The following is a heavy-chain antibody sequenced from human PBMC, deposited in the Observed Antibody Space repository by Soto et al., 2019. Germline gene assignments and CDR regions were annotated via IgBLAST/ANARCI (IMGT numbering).Heavy chain of an antibody. CDR2: IWYDGSNK. CDR3: AGDRTAYAMDV. J-gene: IGHJ6*02. CDR1: GFTFSRYG. V-gene: IGHV3-33*01. Sequence: VGSLRPSCAESGFTFSRYGMHWVRQAPGKGLEWVAVIWYDGSNKNYGDSVKGRFTISRDNSKSTLYLQMNSLRADDTAVYYCAGDRTAYAMDVWGQGTTVTASS.